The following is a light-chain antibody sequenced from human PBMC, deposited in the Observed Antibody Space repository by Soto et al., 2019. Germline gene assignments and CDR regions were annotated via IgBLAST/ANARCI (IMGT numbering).Light chain of an antibody. CDR2: DAS. V-gene: IGKV1-5*01. J-gene: IGKJ1*01. Sequence: DIQMTQSPSTLSASVGDRVTITCRASQSINSWLAWYQQKSGKAPKLLIYDASSLESGVPSRFSGGGSGTEFTLTISSLQPDDFATYYCQQYNTYWTFGQGTKVEI. CDR1: QSINSW. CDR3: QQYNTYWT.